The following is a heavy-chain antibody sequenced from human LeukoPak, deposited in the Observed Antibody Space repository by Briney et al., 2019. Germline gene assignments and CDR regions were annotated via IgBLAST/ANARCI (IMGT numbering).Heavy chain of an antibody. CDR1: GFTFSSYS. CDR2: ISTTSSPI. CDR3: ARDNWFDY. Sequence: GWSLTLSCAASGFTFSSYSMDWLRQAPGKGLEWVSYISTTSSPIYYADSGRGRFTISRDNAKNSLYLQMNSLRDDDTAVYYCARDNWFDYWGQGTLVTVSS. V-gene: IGHV3-48*02. J-gene: IGHJ5*01.